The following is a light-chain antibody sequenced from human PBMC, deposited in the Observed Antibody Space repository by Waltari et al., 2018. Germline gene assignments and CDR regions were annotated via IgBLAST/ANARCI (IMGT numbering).Light chain of an antibody. CDR1: HSNLGSTS. Sequence: QSVLTQPPSASATPGQRVTISCSGSHSNLGSTSLYWYQQLPRTAPKLLIYRNNERPSRVPDRFSASKYGTSASLVINGLRSEDEAVYYCASWDDSHYVFGPGTTVTVL. CDR3: ASWDDSHYV. V-gene: IGLV1-47*01. J-gene: IGLJ1*01. CDR2: RNN.